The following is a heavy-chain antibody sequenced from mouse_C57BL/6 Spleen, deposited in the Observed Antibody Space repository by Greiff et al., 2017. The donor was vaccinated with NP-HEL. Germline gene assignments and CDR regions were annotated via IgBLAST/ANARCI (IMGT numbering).Heavy chain of an antibody. D-gene: IGHD1-1*01. Sequence: VQLQQSGAELVKPGASVKLSCKASGYTFTSYWMQWVKQRPGQGLEWIGEIDPSDSYTNYNQKFKGKATLTVDTSSSTAYMQLSSLTSEDSAVYYCARGDYYGSSHWYFDVWGTRTTVTVSS. CDR2: IDPSDSYT. CDR1: GYTFTSYW. V-gene: IGHV1-50*01. J-gene: IGHJ1*03. CDR3: ARGDYYGSSHWYFDV.